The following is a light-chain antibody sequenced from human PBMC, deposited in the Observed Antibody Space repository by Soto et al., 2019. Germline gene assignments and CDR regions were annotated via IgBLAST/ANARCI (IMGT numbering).Light chain of an antibody. J-gene: IGKJ1*01. CDR1: QDISNY. Sequence: DIQMTQSPSSLSASVGDRVTITCRASQDISNYLAWYQQKPGKVPKLLIYAASTLQSGVPSRFSGSGSGTDFTLTIGSLQPEDVATYYCLKYNTAFTWTFGQGTKVEIK. CDR3: LKYNTAFTWT. V-gene: IGKV1-27*01. CDR2: AAS.